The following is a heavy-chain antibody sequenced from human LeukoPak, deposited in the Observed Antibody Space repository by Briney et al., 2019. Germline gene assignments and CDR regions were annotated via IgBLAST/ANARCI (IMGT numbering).Heavy chain of an antibody. V-gene: IGHV3-48*04. CDR3: ARLRFVAASGVSPFDY. CDR2: ISSSSSTI. J-gene: IGHJ4*02. CDR1: GFTFSSYS. Sequence: PGGSLRLSCAASGFTFSSYSMNWVRQAPGKGLEWVSYISSSSSTIYYADSVKGRFTISRDNAKNSLYLQLHSLRAEDTAVYYCARLRFVAASGVSPFDYWGQGTLVTVSS. D-gene: IGHD2-8*02.